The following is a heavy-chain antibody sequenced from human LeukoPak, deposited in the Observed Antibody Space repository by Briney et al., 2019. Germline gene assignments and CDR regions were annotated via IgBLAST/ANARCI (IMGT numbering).Heavy chain of an antibody. CDR3: ARGPSSYYFDY. CDR1: DGSISGYY. V-gene: IGHV4-59*01. J-gene: IGHJ4*02. Sequence: SETLSLTCTVSDGSISGYYCSWIRQPPGRGLEWIGYIYYSGSTNYNPSLESRVTISVDTSKNQFSLKLSSVTAADTAVYHCARGPSSYYFDYWGQGTLVTVSS. CDR2: IYYSGST.